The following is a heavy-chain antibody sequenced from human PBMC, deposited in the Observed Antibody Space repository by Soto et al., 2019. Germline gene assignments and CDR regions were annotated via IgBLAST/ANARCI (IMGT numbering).Heavy chain of an antibody. V-gene: IGHV1-3*01. CDR1: GYTFTRYA. CDR2: INPGNGDT. CDR3: ARNSFISGDDDSYYFDY. Sequence: ASVKVSCKASGYTFTRYAMHWVRQAPGQRPEWMGWINPGNGDTKYSENLQGGVTFARDTSASTTYMELGSLRSEDTAVYFCARNSFISGDDDSYYFDYWGQGTPVTVSA. J-gene: IGHJ4*02. D-gene: IGHD2-21*02.